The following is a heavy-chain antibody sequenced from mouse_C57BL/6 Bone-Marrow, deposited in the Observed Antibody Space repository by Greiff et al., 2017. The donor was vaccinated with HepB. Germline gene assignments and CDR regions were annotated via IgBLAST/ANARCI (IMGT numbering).Heavy chain of an antibody. CDR2: IYPGDGDT. CDR3: ARRGGWVVDWYFDV. J-gene: IGHJ1*03. D-gene: IGHD1-1*01. CDR1: GYAFSSYW. Sequence: QVTLKESGAELVKPGASVKISCKASGYAFSSYWMNWVKQRPGKGLEWIGQIYPGDGDTNYNGKFKGKATLTADKSSSTAYMQLSSLTSEDSAVYFCARRGGWVVDWYFDVWGTGTTVTVSS. V-gene: IGHV1-80*01.